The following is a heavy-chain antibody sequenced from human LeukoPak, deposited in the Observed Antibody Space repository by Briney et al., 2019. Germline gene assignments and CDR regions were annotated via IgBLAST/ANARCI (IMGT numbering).Heavy chain of an antibody. V-gene: IGHV4-59*12. CDR2: IYNSGST. J-gene: IGHJ4*02. CDR1: VGSIISYY. D-gene: IGHD4-17*01. CDR3: ARVGYYGDANFDY. Sequence: PSEALSLTCLCSVGSIISYYWSWMRPPPGKGRGGVGYIYNSGSTNYNPSLKSRVTISVDTSKHQLSLKLSSVTAADTAVYYCARVGYYGDANFDYWGQGTLVTVSS.